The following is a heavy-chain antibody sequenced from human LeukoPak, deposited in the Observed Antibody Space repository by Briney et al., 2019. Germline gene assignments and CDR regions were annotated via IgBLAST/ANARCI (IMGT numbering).Heavy chain of an antibody. CDR1: GGSISSYY. D-gene: IGHD3-22*01. CDR2: IYTSGST. V-gene: IGHV4-4*07. CDR3: ARVGGYRGARYFEY. J-gene: IGHJ4*02. Sequence: SETLSLTCTVSGGSISSYYWSWIRQPAGKGLEWIGRIYTSGSTNYNPSLKSRVTMSIDTSKNQFSLKLSFVTAADTAVYYCARVGGYRGARYFEYWGQGTLVTVSS.